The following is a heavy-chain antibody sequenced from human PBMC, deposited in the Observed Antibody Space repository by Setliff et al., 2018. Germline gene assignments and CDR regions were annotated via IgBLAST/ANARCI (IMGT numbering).Heavy chain of an antibody. Sequence: SETLSLTCTVSGDSISSRRNYWGWFRQPAGKELEWIGQIYTSWSTNYNPSLKSRVTISLDTSKNQFSLSLTFVTAADTAVYYCARAISGWYSAFYYYMDVWGKGTTVTVSS. V-gene: IGHV4-61*09. J-gene: IGHJ6*03. CDR3: ARAISGWYSAFYYYMDV. D-gene: IGHD6-19*01. CDR1: GDSISSRRNY. CDR2: IYTSWST.